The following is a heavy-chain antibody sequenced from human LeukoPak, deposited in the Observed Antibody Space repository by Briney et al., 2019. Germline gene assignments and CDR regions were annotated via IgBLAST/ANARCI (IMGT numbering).Heavy chain of an antibody. V-gene: IGHV3-53*01. CDR2: IYSGGST. Sequence: GGSLRLSCAASGFTFSSNYMSWVRQAPGKGLEWVSVIYSGGSTYYADSGKGRFTISRAHSKNKLYLQMNSLRAEDTAVYYCARGSGWNHYWGQGTLVTVSS. J-gene: IGHJ4*02. D-gene: IGHD6-19*01. CDR3: ARGSGWNHY. CDR1: GFTFSSNY.